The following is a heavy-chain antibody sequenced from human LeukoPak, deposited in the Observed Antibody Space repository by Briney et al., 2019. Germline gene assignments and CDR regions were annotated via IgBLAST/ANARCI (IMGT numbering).Heavy chain of an antibody. Sequence: PGGSLRLSCAASGFTVSSNYMSWVRQAPGKGLEWVSVIYSGGSTYYADSVKGRFTISRDNSKNTLYLQMNSLRAEDTAVYYCARGKSIAAATFDYWGQGTLVTVSS. CDR3: ARGKSIAAATFDY. D-gene: IGHD6-13*01. J-gene: IGHJ4*02. V-gene: IGHV3-53*01. CDR2: IYSGGST. CDR1: GFTVSSNY.